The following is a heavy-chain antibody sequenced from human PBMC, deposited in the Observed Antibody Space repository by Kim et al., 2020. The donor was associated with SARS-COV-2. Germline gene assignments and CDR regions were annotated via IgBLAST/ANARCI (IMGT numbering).Heavy chain of an antibody. V-gene: IGHV1-2*06. CDR1: GYTFTGYY. J-gene: IGHJ4*02. CDR2: INPNSGGT. D-gene: IGHD2-15*01. Sequence: ASVKVSCKASGYTFTGYYMHWVRQAPGQGLEWMGRINPNSGGTNYAQKFQGRVTMTRDTSISTAYMELSRLRSDDTAVYYCARVGIDCSGVSCYSPGWGQGTLVTVSS. CDR3: ARVGIDCSGVSCYSPG.